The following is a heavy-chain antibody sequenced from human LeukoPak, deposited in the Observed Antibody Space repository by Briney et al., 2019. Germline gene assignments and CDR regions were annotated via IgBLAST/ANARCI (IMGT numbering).Heavy chain of an antibody. J-gene: IGHJ6*02. CDR2: INPNSGGT. CDR3: AREREQWLAPRGNYYYYYGMDV. Sequence: ASVKVSCKASGYTFTGYYMHWVRRAPGQGLEWMGWINPNSGGTNYAQKFQGRVTMTRDTSISTAYMELSRLRSDDTAVYYCAREREQWLAPRGNYYYYYGMDVWGQGTTVTVSS. CDR1: GYTFTGYY. V-gene: IGHV1-2*02. D-gene: IGHD6-19*01.